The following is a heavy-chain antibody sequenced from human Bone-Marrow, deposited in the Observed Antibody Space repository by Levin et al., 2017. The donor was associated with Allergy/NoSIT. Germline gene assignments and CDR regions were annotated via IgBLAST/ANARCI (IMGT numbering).Heavy chain of an antibody. CDR2: ISAGIT. CDR1: GFTFSNFA. V-gene: IGHV3-23*01. D-gene: IGHD1-26*01. J-gene: IGHJ3*02. CDR3: AKGVRVGNVKSFDI. Sequence: GESLKISCSASGFTFSNFAINWVRQAPGKGLEWVSGISAGITYYADSVKGRFTISGDNSQNTVFLQMSGLRAEDTAMYHCAKGVRVGNVKSFDIWGQGTIVTVSS.